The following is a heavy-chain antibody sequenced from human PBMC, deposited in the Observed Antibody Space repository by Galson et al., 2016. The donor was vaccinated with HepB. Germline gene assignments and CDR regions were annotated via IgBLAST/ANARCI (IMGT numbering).Heavy chain of an antibody. V-gene: IGHV3-74*01. CDR2: VRRDDSNT. D-gene: IGHD1-14*01. CDR1: GFTFSSHF. Sequence: SLRLSCAASGFTFSSHFMDWVRQSPGKGLVWVSRVRRDDSNTDYADSVKGRFTISRDSAKNILYLQMNSLTVDDTAMYYCVRDNRGLGDFWGRGTLVTVSS. J-gene: IGHJ4*02. CDR3: VRDNRGLGDF.